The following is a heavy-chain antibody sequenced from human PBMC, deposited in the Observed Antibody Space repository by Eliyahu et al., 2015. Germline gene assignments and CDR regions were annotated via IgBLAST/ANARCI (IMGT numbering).Heavy chain of an antibody. CDR1: GFSLXXXGMR. D-gene: IGHD2-15*01. Sequence: QVTLKESGPALVKPTQTLTLTCTFSGFSLXXXGMRVIWIRQPPGKALEWLARIDWDDDKFYSTSLKTRLTISKDTSKNQVVLTMTNMDPVDTATYYCARIQPRYCSGGSCYSLCYFDYWGQGTLVTVSS. V-gene: IGHV2-70*04. CDR3: ARIQPRYCSGGSCYSLCYFDY. CDR2: IDWDDDK. J-gene: IGHJ4*02.